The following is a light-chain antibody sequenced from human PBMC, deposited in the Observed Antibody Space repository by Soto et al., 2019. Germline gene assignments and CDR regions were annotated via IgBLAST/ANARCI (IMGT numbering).Light chain of an antibody. Sequence: QSALTQPASVSGSPGQSITISCTGNSRDVGGYNYVSWYQQHPGKAPKLMIYDVSNRPSGVSNRFSGSKSGNTAALTISGLQAEDEADYYCSSYTSSSPPYVVFGGGTQLTVL. V-gene: IGLV2-14*01. J-gene: IGLJ2*01. CDR3: SSYTSSSPPYVV. CDR1: SRDVGGYNY. CDR2: DVS.